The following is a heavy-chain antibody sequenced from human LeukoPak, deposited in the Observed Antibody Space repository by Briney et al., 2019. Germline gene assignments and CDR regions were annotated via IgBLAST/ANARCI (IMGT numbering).Heavy chain of an antibody. D-gene: IGHD6-19*01. V-gene: IGHV3-23*01. Sequence: PGGSLRLSCAASGFTFSSYAMSWVRQAPGKGLEWVSGISGSGGSTYYADSVKGRFTISRDNSRNTVYLQMSSLRAEDTAVYYCAKTTTGYSSGRYPGWPVDYWGQGTLVTVSS. CDR3: AKTTTGYSSGRYPGWPVDY. CDR1: GFTFSSYA. CDR2: ISGSGGST. J-gene: IGHJ4*02.